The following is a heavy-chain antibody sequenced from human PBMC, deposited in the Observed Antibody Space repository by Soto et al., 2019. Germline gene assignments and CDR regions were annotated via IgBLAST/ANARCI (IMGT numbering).Heavy chain of an antibody. CDR3: ARSSSGQHWGY. V-gene: IGHV1-3*01. CDR2: INAGNGNT. CDR1: GYTFTSYA. D-gene: IGHD6-6*01. J-gene: IGHJ4*02. Sequence: QVTLVQSGAEVKKPGASVKVSCKASGYTFTSYAMHWVRQAPGQRLEWMGWINAGNGNTKYSQKFQGRVTITRDTSASTAYMELSRLRSEDTAVYYCARSSSGQHWGYWGQGTLVTVSS.